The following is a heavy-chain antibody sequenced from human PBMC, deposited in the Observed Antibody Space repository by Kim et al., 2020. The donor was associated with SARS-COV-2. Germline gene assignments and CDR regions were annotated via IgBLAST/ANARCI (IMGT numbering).Heavy chain of an antibody. Sequence: GGSLRLSCAASGFTFNSYSMNWVRQAPGKGLEWVSYISSRTIAYADSVKGRFTISRDSAKNSLYLQMNSLREEDTAVYYCARDRDYAFDYWGQGTLVTVSS. CDR2: ISSRTI. V-gene: IGHV3-48*02. CDR1: GFTFNSYS. J-gene: IGHJ4*02. CDR3: ARDRDYAFDY. D-gene: IGHD4-17*01.